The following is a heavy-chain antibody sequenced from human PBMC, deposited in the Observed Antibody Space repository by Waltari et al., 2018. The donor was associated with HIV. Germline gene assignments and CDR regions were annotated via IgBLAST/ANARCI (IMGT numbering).Heavy chain of an antibody. CDR3: ARASTVVKVCDY. CDR2: KNPNSGNT. J-gene: IGHJ4*02. CDR1: GYTFTSYD. D-gene: IGHD4-17*01. Sequence: VQLVQSGAEVKTPGASVKVSCKASGYTFTSYDINWVRQATGQGLEWMGWKNPNSGNTGYAQRSQGRGTMTRHTSINTAYMELSSMRSEDTAVYYCARASTVVKVCDYWGQGTLVTVSS. V-gene: IGHV1-8*01.